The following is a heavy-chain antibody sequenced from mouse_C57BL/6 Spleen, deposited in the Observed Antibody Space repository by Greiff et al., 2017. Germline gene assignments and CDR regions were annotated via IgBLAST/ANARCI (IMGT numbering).Heavy chain of an antibody. D-gene: IGHD4-1*02. CDR1: GFTFSSYT. J-gene: IGHJ2*01. V-gene: IGHV5-9*01. Sequence: EVKLMESGGGLVKPGGSLKLSCAASGFTFSSYTMSWVRQTPEKRLEWVATISGGGGNTYYPDSVKGRFTISRDNAKNTLYLQMSSLRSEDTALYYCARPSTGMYYFDYWGQGTTLTVSS. CDR2: ISGGGGNT. CDR3: ARPSTGMYYFDY.